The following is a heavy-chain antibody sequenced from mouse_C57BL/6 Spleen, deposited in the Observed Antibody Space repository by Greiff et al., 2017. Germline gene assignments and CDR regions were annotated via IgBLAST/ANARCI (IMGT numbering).Heavy chain of an antibody. CDR2: IHPNSGST. V-gene: IGHV1-64*01. Sequence: QVQLQQPGAELVKPGASVKLSCKASGYTFTSYWMHWVRQRPGQGLEWIGLIHPNSGSTNYNEKFKNKATLTVDKSSSTDYMQLSSLTSEDAVVDYGARRYNTTVVDWYFDVWGTGTTVTVSS. D-gene: IGHD1-1*01. CDR3: ARRYNTTVVDWYFDV. J-gene: IGHJ1*03. CDR1: GYTFTSYW.